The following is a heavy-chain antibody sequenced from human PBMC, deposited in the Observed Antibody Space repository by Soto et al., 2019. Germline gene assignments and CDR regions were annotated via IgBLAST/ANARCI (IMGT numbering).Heavy chain of an antibody. CDR2: IKADNDNT. Sequence: GASVKVSCKAAGYTLTSYAMHSLRQATGQKIEWMGCIKADNDNTKYSEKFQGRVKITADESTSTAYMENSNLRYEDTADHYEVIEGLVLVPTTANSDYYYYAMDVWGQGTTVTVSS. CDR3: VIEGLVLVPTTANSDYYYYAMDV. D-gene: IGHD2-2*01. V-gene: IGHV1-3*01. CDR1: GYTLTSYA. J-gene: IGHJ6*01.